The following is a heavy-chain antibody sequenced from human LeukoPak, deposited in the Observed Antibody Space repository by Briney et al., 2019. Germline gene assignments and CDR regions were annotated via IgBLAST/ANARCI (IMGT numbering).Heavy chain of an antibody. J-gene: IGHJ4*02. V-gene: IGHV4-61*01. CDR1: GVSISSSSYY. D-gene: IGHD5-18*01. CDR3: ARVAYSYGQYYFDY. CDR2: IYYSGSI. Sequence: PSETLSLTCTVSGVSISSSSYYWSWIRQPPGKGLEWIGYIYYSGSINYNPSLKSRVTISVDTSKNQFSLKLSSVTAADTAVYYCARVAYSYGQYYFDYWGQGTLVTVSS.